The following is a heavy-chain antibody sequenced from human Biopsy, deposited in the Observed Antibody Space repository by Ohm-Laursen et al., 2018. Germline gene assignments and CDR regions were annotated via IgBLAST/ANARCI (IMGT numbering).Heavy chain of an antibody. CDR3: ARDLPSSYYYAMDV. J-gene: IGHJ6*02. CDR2: TYKGGNT. CDR1: GASITSYY. V-gene: IGHV4-4*07. Sequence: SQTLSLTCTVSGASITSYYWSWIRQPAGKGPEWIGHTYKGGNTNHNPSLKSRVSMSVDTSKNQLSLTLRSVTAADTAVYYCARDLPSSYYYAMDVWGQGTTVTVSS.